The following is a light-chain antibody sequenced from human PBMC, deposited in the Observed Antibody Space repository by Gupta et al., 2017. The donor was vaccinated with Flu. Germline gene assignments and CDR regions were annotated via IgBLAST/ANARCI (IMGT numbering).Light chain of an antibody. J-gene: IGKJ1*01. V-gene: IGKV4-1*01. CDR1: QSVLFTSTNRNS. Sequence: DIVMTQSPDSLAVPLGERATINCKSSQSVLFTSTNRNSLAWYQQKAGQPPKLLIYWASTRESGVPDRFAGSGSGTDFTLTISILQPEDVAVYYCQQYYNTPQTFGQGTKVEVK. CDR2: WAS. CDR3: QQYYNTPQT.